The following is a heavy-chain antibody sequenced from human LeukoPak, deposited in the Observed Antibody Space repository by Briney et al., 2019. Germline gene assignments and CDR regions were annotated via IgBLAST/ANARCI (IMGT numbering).Heavy chain of an antibody. CDR1: GFTVSTND. CDR2: IYSGDTT. V-gene: IGHV3-53*01. Sequence: GGSLRLSCAASGFTVSTNDMSWVRQAPGKGLDWVSAIYSGDTTYYADSVKGRFTISRDNSKNTLYLQMNSLRPEDTALYYCAKIPLGSHWVDFDYWGQGTLVTVSS. J-gene: IGHJ4*02. CDR3: AKIPLGSHWVDFDY. D-gene: IGHD3-10*01.